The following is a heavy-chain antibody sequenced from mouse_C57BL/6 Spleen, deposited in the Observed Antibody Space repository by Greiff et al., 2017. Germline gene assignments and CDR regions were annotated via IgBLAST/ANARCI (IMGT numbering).Heavy chain of an antibody. CDR3: ARREGDGSSYYWYFDV. D-gene: IGHD1-1*01. CDR2: IDPSDSYT. J-gene: IGHJ1*03. V-gene: IGHV1-59*01. CDR1: GYTFTSYW. Sequence: QVQLQQSGAELVRPGTSVKLSCKASGYTFTSYWMHWVKQRPGQGLEWIGVIDPSDSYTNYNQKFKGKATLTVDTSSSTAYMQLSSLTSEDSAVYYCARREGDGSSYYWYFDVWGTGTTVTVSS.